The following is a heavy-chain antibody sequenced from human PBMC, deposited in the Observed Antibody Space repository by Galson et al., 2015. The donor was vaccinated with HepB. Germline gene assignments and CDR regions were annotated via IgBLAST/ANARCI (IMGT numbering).Heavy chain of an antibody. CDR3: ARWIYGNGHYSGLDV. D-gene: IGHD2-2*03. V-gene: IGHV3-21*06. CDR1: GFTVSRYS. Sequence: SLRLSCAASGFTVSRYSFNWVRQAPGKGLEWVSSISSTTNYIYYADSVKGRFTISKDNSKNSLYLQMNSLRAEDTAVYYCARWIYGNGHYSGLDVWGQGTPVTVSS. J-gene: IGHJ6*02. CDR2: ISSTTNYI.